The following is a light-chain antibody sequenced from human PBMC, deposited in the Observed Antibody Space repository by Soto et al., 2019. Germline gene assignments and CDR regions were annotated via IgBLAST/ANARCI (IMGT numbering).Light chain of an antibody. CDR3: AAWDDSLIGV. J-gene: IGLJ2*01. V-gene: IGLV1-44*01. Sequence: QLVLTQPPSASGTPGQRVTISCSGSSSNIGSNTVNWYQQLPGTAPKLLIYSNNQRPSGVPDRFSGSKSGTSASLAISGLQSEDEADYYCAAWDDSLIGVFGGGTQLTVL. CDR1: SSNIGSNT. CDR2: SNN.